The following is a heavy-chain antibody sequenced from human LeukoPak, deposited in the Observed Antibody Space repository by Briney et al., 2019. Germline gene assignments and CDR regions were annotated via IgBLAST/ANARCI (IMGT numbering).Heavy chain of an antibody. J-gene: IGHJ5*02. D-gene: IGHD6-13*01. CDR3: AKDSRTYFKWLDP. Sequence: GGSLRLSCAASGFTFSSYAMHWVRQAPGKGLEWVAVISYDGSNKYYADSVKGRFTISRDNSKNTLYLQMNSLRPEETAVYYCAKDSRTYFKWLDPWGQGTLVTVSS. V-gene: IGHV3-30*04. CDR1: GFTFSSYA. CDR2: ISYDGSNK.